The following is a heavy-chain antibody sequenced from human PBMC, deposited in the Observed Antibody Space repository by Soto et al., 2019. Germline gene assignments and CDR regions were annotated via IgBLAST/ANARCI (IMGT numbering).Heavy chain of an antibody. V-gene: IGHV4-30-4*01. J-gene: IGHJ4*02. CDR2: IFDSGTT. D-gene: IGHD7-27*01. Sequence: QVQLQESDPGLVKPSQTLSLTCTVSGGSITSDYSCWSWIRQPPGEGLEWIGHIFDSGTTYTNPSLRSQVAISLDTSKNHFSLTLSSVTAADAAVYYCARGPSGDKVHYWGQGALVTVSS. CDR3: ARGPSGDKVHY. CDR1: GGSITSDYSC.